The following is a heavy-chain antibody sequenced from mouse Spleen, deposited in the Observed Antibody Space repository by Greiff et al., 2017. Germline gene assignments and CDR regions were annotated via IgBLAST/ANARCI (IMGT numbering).Heavy chain of an antibody. Sequence: DVHLVGSGGGLVKPGGSLKLSCAASGFTFSSYAMSWVRQTPEKRLEWVATISSGGSYTYYPDSVKGRFTISRDNAKNTLYLQMSSLRSEDTAMYYCARLTGAYYFDYWGQGTTLTVSS. J-gene: IGHJ2*01. CDR2: ISSGGSYT. CDR3: ARLTGAYYFDY. D-gene: IGHD4-1*01. CDR1: GFTFSSYA. V-gene: IGHV5-9-3*01.